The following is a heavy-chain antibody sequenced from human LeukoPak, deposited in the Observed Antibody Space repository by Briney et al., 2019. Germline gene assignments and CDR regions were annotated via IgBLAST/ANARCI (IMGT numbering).Heavy chain of an antibody. CDR2: INHNGNMN. CDR1: GFTFSSYW. J-gene: IGHJ4*02. D-gene: IGHD5-24*01. CDR3: TRVGYIDEGIDY. V-gene: IGHV3-7*04. Sequence: GGSLRLSCAASGFTFSSYWMNWARQAPGKGLEWVASINHNGNMNYYVDSVKGRFTISRDNAKNSLYLQMNSLRAEDTAIYYCTRVGYIDEGIDYWGQGTLVTVSS.